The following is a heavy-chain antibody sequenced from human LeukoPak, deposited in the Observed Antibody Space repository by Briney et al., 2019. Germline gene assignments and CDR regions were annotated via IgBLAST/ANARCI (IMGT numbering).Heavy chain of an antibody. D-gene: IGHD1-7*01. CDR2: IYHSRST. CDR1: GYSMSRGFH. CDR3: ARVNYAPDF. V-gene: IGHV4-38-2*02. J-gene: IGHJ4*02. Sequence: PSETLSLTCTVSGYSMSRGFHWGWIRQPPGKGLEWIASIYHSRSTYFNPSLRSRVTISVDTSKNQFSLKVTAVTAADTAVYYCARVNYAPDFWGQGTLVTVSS.